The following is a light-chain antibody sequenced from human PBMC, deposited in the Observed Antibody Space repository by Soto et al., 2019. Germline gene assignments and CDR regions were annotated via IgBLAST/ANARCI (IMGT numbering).Light chain of an antibody. CDR3: SSYTISSTYV. Sequence: QSALTQPPSVSGSPGQSVAISCTGTSSDVGSYNRVSWYQQPPGTAPKLMSYDVNNRPSGVPDRFSGSKSGNTASLTISGLQAEDEADYYCSSYTISSTYVFGTGTKVTVL. CDR1: SSDVGSYNR. V-gene: IGLV2-18*02. J-gene: IGLJ1*01. CDR2: DVN.